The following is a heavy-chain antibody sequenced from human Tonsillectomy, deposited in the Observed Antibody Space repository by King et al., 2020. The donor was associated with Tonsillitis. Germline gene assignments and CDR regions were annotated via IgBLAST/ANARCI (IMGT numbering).Heavy chain of an antibody. CDR1: GFTFGSYG. V-gene: IGHV3-30*18. J-gene: IGHJ4*02. CDR3: AKGPSPDNGAHFEY. Sequence: VQLVESGGGVVQPGRSLRLSCAASGFTFGSYGMHWVRQAPGKGLEWVAVISYDGSSKFYADSMKGRFSISRDNSKNTLYLKMNSLRAEDTAVYYCAKGPSPDNGAHFEYWGQGTLVTVSS. CDR2: ISYDGSSK. D-gene: IGHD4-17*01.